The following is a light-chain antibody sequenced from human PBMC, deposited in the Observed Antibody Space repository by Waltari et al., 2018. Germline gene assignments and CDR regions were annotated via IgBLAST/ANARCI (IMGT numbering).Light chain of an antibody. CDR3: CSYAGSSTYV. Sequence: QSALTQPASVSGSPGQSITISCTGTSSDVGSYNLVSWYQQHPGKAPKHMIYEGNKRPAGVSTRFSGSNSGNTASLTISGRQAEDEADYYCCSYAGSSTYVFGTGTKVTVL. CDR1: SSDVGSYNL. J-gene: IGLJ1*01. CDR2: EGN. V-gene: IGLV2-23*01.